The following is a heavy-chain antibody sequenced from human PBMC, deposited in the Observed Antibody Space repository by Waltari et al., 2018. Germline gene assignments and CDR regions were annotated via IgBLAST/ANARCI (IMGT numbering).Heavy chain of an antibody. V-gene: IGHV4-39*07. J-gene: IGHJ4*02. CDR2: IYYSGSP. Sequence: QLQLQESGPGLVKPSETLPLTCTVSGGSISSSRYYWGWIRQPPGKGLEWIGSIYYSGSPYYNPSLKSRVTISVDTSKNQFSLKLSSVTAADTAVYYCAEAVEMASFDYWGQGTLVTVSS. CDR1: GGSISSSRYY. CDR3: AEAVEMASFDY.